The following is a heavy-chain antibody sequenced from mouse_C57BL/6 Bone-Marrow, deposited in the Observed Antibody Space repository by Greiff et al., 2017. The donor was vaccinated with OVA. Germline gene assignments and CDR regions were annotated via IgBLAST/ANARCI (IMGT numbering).Heavy chain of an antibody. CDR1: GYTFTSYW. J-gene: IGHJ3*01. V-gene: IGHV1-61*01. Sequence: QVQLQQPGAELVRPGSSVKLSCKASGYTFTSYWMDWVKQRPGQGLEWIGNIYPSDSETHYNQKFKDKATLTVDKSSSTAYMQLSSLTSEDSAVYYCARSRTYYYGSSLLAYWGQGTLVTVSA. D-gene: IGHD1-1*01. CDR2: IYPSDSET. CDR3: ARSRTYYYGSSLLAY.